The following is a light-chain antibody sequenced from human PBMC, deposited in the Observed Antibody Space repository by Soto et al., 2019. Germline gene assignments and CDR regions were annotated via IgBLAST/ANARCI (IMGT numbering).Light chain of an antibody. CDR1: QDITNY. CDR2: DAS. V-gene: IGKV1-33*01. Sequence: IQMTQSPSSLSASVGDRVTITCQASQDITNYLIWYQQKPGKAPKVLIYDASSLGTGVSSRFSGSGSGTHLTLTICSLQPEDIATYYCQQFDSVPCTFGQGTKLEIK. CDR3: QQFDSVPCT. J-gene: IGKJ2*02.